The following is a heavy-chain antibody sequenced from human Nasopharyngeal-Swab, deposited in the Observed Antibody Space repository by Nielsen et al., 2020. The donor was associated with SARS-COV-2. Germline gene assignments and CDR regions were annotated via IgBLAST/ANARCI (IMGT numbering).Heavy chain of an antibody. CDR3: ARESVVTGMDDAPDI. Sequence: GESLKISCTASGYTFSSYWMHWVRQVPGEGLVWVSRIDNYGSITDYADSVKGRFTISRDNAKNTLYLQMNSLRGEDTAVYYCARESVVTGMDDAPDIWGRGTMVTVSS. J-gene: IGHJ3*02. V-gene: IGHV3-74*01. CDR2: IDNYGSIT. D-gene: IGHD2-21*02. CDR1: GYTFSSYW.